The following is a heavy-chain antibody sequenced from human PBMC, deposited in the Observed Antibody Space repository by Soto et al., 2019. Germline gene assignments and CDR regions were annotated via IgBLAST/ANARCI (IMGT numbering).Heavy chain of an antibody. CDR3: ARMDGAYNYYEMDV. Sequence: SGPTLVNPTETLTLTCTVSGFSLSNPRMGVSWIRQPPGKPLEWLAHFFSDAERSYSASMQSRLTMSTDTSGSQVVLKMTNMDPVETETYFCARMDGAYNYYEMDVWGKGTTVNVSS. CDR1: GFSLSNPRMG. V-gene: IGHV2-26*01. J-gene: IGHJ6*04. D-gene: IGHD4-17*01. CDR2: FFSDAER.